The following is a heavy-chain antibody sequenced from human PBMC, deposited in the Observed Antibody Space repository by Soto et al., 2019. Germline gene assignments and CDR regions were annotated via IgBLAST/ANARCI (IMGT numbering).Heavy chain of an antibody. CDR2: ISSSSSYI. Sequence: LRLSCAASGFTFSSYSMNWVRQAPGKGLEWVSSISSSSSYIYYADSVKGRFTISRDNAKNSLYLQMNSLRAEDTAVYYCASGPYDGSGYYYVASWTGGGSYYYYGMDVWGQGTTVTVSS. J-gene: IGHJ6*02. CDR1: GFTFSSYS. CDR3: ASGPYDGSGYYYVASWTGGGSYYYYGMDV. D-gene: IGHD3-22*01. V-gene: IGHV3-21*01.